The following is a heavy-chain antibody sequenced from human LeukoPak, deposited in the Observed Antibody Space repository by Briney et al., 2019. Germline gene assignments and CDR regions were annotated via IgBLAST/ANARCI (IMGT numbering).Heavy chain of an antibody. J-gene: IGHJ3*01. D-gene: IGHD2-21*01. CDR1: GFTFSSYA. CDR2: VSETGTGT. CDR3: AKGFPIDAFDV. V-gene: IGHV3-23*01. Sequence: GGSLRLSCAASGFTFSSYAVRWVRQAPGKGLEWVSAVSETGTGTYYADSAKGRLIISRDNSKKTLYLQMNSLRAEDTAVYFCAKGFPIDAFDVWGQGTVVTVSS.